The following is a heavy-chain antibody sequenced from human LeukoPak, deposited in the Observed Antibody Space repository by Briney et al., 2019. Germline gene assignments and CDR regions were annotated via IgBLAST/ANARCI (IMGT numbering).Heavy chain of an antibody. Sequence: ASVKVSCKASGYTFTSYYIHWVRQAPGQGLQWMGIINTSGGSTSYAQEFQGRLTMTRDTSTSTVYMELRSLRSDDTAVYYCARDIVVVVAATPFDYWGQGTLVTVSS. V-gene: IGHV1-46*01. D-gene: IGHD2-15*01. CDR3: ARDIVVVVAATPFDY. CDR2: INTSGGST. CDR1: GYTFTSYY. J-gene: IGHJ4*02.